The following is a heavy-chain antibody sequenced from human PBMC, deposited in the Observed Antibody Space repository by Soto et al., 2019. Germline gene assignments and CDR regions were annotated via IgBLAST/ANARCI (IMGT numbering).Heavy chain of an antibody. J-gene: IGHJ4*02. CDR1: GFTFSGYS. D-gene: IGHD2-15*01. CDR2: ISSNTNYI. Sequence: EVQLVESGGALVKPGGSLRLSCAGCGFTFSGYSMSWVRQAPGKGLEWVSSISSNTNYIHYADSVKGRVTISRDNAKNSLYLQVTSLRVEDTAGYYCARARDCSGRPCYPPGICWGQGTLVTVSS. V-gene: IGHV3-21*01. CDR3: ARARDCSGRPCYPPGIC.